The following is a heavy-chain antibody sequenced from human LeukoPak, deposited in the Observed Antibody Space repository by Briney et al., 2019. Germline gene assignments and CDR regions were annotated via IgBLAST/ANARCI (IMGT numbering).Heavy chain of an antibody. J-gene: IGHJ6*02. V-gene: IGHV3-30*04. Sequence: GRSLRLSCAASGFTFSSYAMHWVRQAPGKGLQWVAVIPYDGGDKYYANSVKGRFTISRDNSKNTLYLQMNSLRPDDPAVYYCARVRVRAVIITYYYYGMDVWGQGTLVTVSS. CDR3: ARVRVRAVIITYYYYGMDV. CDR2: IPYDGGDK. CDR1: GFTFSSYA. D-gene: IGHD3-10*01.